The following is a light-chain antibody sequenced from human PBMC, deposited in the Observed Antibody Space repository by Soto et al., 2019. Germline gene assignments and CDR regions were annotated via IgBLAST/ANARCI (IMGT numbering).Light chain of an antibody. J-gene: IGKJ1*01. CDR1: QSVDSK. V-gene: IGKV3-15*01. CDR3: QHYSTWLWT. Sequence: EIVMTQSPATLSVSPGERATLSCRASQSVDSKLAWYQQKPGQGPRLLIYGASSRATGIPARFSGSGSGTDCTLTISSLQSEDFAVYYCQHYSTWLWTFGQGTKVEIK. CDR2: GAS.